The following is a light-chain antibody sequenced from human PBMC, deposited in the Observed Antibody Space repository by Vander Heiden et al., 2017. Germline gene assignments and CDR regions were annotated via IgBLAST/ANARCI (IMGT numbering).Light chain of an antibody. CDR2: DAS. J-gene: IGKJ4*01. Sequence: DIVLTQSQATLSLSPGERATLSCRASQSVSSYLAWYQQKPGQAPRLLIYDASNRATGVPARFSGSGSERDFTLTISSLEPEDFAIYYCQQRSNWPAAFGGGTMVEIK. V-gene: IGKV3-11*02. CDR1: QSVSSY. CDR3: QQRSNWPAA.